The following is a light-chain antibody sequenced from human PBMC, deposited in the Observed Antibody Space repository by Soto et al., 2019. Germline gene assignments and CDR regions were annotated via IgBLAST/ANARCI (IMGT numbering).Light chain of an antibody. J-gene: IGKJ1*01. CDR1: LSVSSY. CDR2: DAS. Sequence: EIVFTQSPATLSLSPGASSTLSCRASLSVSSYLAWYQQKPGQPPRLLIYDASNRATGIPARFSASGSGTDFTLNTSRLDPEDCAVYYCHQRSNWPLTFGQGPKVNI. V-gene: IGKV3-11*01. CDR3: HQRSNWPLT.